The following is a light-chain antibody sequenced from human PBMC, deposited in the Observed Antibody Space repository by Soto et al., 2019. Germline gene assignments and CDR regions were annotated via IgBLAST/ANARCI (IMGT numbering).Light chain of an antibody. CDR3: QQRSSWIT. Sequence: EVMLTQSPATLSLSPGARATLYCRASQSVSTYLAWYQQKPGQAPRLLIYDAYNRATGIPARFSGSGSATDCTLTISSLEPEDFAVDYFQQRSSWITFGQGTRLEIK. CDR1: QSVSTY. V-gene: IGKV3-11*01. J-gene: IGKJ5*01. CDR2: DAY.